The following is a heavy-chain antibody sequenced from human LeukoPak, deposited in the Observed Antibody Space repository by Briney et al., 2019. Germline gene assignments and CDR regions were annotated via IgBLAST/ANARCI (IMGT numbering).Heavy chain of an antibody. CDR3: AKAKPSGYYYDSSGE. D-gene: IGHD3-22*01. V-gene: IGHV3-30*02. J-gene: IGHJ4*02. CDR1: GFTFSSYG. Sequence: PGGSLRLSCAASGFTFSSYGMHWVGQAPGKGLEWVAFIRYDGSNKYYADSVKGRFTISRDNSKNTLYLQMNSLRAEDTAVYYCAKAKPSGYYYDSSGEWGQGTLVTVSS. CDR2: IRYDGSNK.